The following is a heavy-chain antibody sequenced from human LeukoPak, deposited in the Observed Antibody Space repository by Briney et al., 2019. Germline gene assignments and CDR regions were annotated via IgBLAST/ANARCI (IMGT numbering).Heavy chain of an antibody. CDR2: ISAYNGNT. V-gene: IGHV1-18*01. J-gene: IGHJ5*01. D-gene: IGHD6-13*01. CDR3: ARNLGRSSWYIWFDF. Sequence: ASVKVSCKASGYTFTSYGISWVRQAPGQGLEWMGWISAYNGNTNYAQKLQGRVTMTTDTSTSTAYMELSSLRSEDTAVYYCARNLGRSSWYIWFDFWGQGTLVTVSS. CDR1: GYTFTSYG.